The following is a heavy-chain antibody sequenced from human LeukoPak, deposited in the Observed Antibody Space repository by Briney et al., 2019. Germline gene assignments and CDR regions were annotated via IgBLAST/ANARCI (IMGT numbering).Heavy chain of an antibody. Sequence: SVKVSCKASGGTFSSYSITWVRQAPGQGLEWMGRIIPILGIANYAQRFQGRVTITADKSTSTAYMELSSLRSEDTAVYYCARHAPLEGAGYYYYMDVWGKGTTVTVSS. J-gene: IGHJ6*03. D-gene: IGHD2-2*01. CDR1: GGTFSSYS. V-gene: IGHV1-69*02. CDR3: ARHAPLEGAGYYYYMDV. CDR2: IIPILGIA.